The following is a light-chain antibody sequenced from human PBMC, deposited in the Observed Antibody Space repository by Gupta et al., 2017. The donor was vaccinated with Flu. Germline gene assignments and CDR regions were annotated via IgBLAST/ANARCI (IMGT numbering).Light chain of an antibody. J-gene: IGKJ3*01. V-gene: IGKV3-20*01. CDR2: GAS. Sequence: ERATLSCRASQSVSSSYLAWYQQKPGQAPRLLIYGASSRATGIPDRFSGSGSGTDFTLTISRLEPEDFAVYYCQQYGSSALTFGPGTKVDIK. CDR1: QSVSSSY. CDR3: QQYGSSALT.